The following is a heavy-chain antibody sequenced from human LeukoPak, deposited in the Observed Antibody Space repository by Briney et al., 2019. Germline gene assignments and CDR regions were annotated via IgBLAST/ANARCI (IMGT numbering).Heavy chain of an antibody. CDR3: AKDSTYYDILTGYSPFDY. CDR1: GFTFSSYA. Sequence: PGGSLRLSCAASGFTFSSYAMSWVRQAPGKGLEWVSAISGSGGSTYYADSVKGRFTISRDNSKNTLYLQMNSLRAEDTAAYYCAKDSTYYDILTGYSPFDYWGQGTLVTVSS. J-gene: IGHJ4*02. V-gene: IGHV3-23*01. CDR2: ISGSGGST. D-gene: IGHD3-9*01.